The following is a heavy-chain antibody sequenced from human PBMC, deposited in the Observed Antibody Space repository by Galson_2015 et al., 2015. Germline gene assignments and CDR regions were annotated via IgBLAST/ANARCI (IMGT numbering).Heavy chain of an antibody. CDR1: GFTFSSYG. Sequence: SLRLSCAASGFTFSSYGMHWVRQAPGKGLEWVAVIWYDGSNKYYADSVKGRFTISRDNSKNTLYLQMNSLRAEDTAVYYCARDMAWFGELLDRYGMDVWGQGTTVTVSS. CDR2: IWYDGSNK. D-gene: IGHD3-10*01. J-gene: IGHJ6*02. V-gene: IGHV3-33*01. CDR3: ARDMAWFGELLDRYGMDV.